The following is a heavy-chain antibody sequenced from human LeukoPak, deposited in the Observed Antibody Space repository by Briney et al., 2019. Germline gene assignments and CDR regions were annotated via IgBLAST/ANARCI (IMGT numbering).Heavy chain of an antibody. D-gene: IGHD3-16*01. V-gene: IGHV3-7*01. CDR3: AREKYVTGEFFQH. J-gene: IGHJ1*01. CDR2: IKQDGSEI. Sequence: GGSLRLSCAASGFTFSTYGMHWVRQAPGKGLEWVANIKQDGSEISYVHSVKGRFTISRDNARNSLYLQMNSLRDEDTAVYSCAREKYVTGEFFQHWGQGTLVTVSS. CDR1: GFTFSTYG.